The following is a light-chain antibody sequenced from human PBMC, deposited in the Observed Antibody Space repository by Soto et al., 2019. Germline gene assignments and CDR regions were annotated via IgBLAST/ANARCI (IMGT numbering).Light chain of an antibody. Sequence: IQLTQSPSSLSASVGDRVTITCRASEGIVNYLAWYQQQPGKAPKLLIYGASTLQGGVPSRFTGSGSGTDFTLTISSLQPEDIATYYCQQYDNLPLTFGGGTKVEIK. CDR3: QQYDNLPLT. J-gene: IGKJ4*01. CDR1: EGIVNY. CDR2: GAS. V-gene: IGKV1-9*01.